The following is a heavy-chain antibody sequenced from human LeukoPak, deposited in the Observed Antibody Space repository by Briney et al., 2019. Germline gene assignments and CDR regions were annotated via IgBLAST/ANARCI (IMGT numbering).Heavy chain of an antibody. CDR2: ISSSSSTI. Sequence: GGSLRLSCAASGFTFSTYNMNWVRQAPGKGLEWVSYISSSSSTIYYADSVKGRFTISRDNAKNSLYLQMNSLRAEDTAVYYCARALSGYSYYYYGMDVWGQGTTVTVSS. CDR1: GFTFSTYN. CDR3: ARALSGYSYYYYGMDV. D-gene: IGHD3-22*01. J-gene: IGHJ6*02. V-gene: IGHV3-48*01.